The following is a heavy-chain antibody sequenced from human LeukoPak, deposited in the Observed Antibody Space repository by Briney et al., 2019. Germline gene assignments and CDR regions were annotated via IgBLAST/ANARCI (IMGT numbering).Heavy chain of an antibody. CDR3: AKDLNVDIVATLPASYFDY. Sequence: PGGSLRLSCAASGFTFSSYAMNWVRQAPGKGLEWVSAISGSGGSTYHADSVKGRFTISRDNSKSTLYLQVNSLRAEDTAVYYCAKDLNVDIVATLPASYFDYWGQGTLVTVSS. V-gene: IGHV3-23*01. CDR1: GFTFSSYA. D-gene: IGHD5-12*01. J-gene: IGHJ4*02. CDR2: ISGSGGST.